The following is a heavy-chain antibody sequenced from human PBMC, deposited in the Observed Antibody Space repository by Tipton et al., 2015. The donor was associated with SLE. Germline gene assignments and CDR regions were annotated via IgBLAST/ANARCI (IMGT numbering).Heavy chain of an antibody. CDR1: GGSITSSLYY. CDR3: ARQEYSQFGLVGFDP. D-gene: IGHD2/OR15-2a*01. CDR2: IYYGGIT. V-gene: IGHV4-39*07. J-gene: IGHJ5*02. Sequence: LRLSCTVSGGSITSSLYYWGCVRQPPGKGLEWIGSIYYGGITYYNPSLKSRVTISVDTSKNQFSLRLSSVAAADTAVYYCARQEYSQFGLVGFDPWGQGTLVTVSS.